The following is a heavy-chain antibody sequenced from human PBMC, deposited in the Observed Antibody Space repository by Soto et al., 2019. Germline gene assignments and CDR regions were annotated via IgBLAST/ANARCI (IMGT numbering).Heavy chain of an antibody. Sequence: SVKVSCKASGGTLSSYAISWVRQAPGQGLEWMGGIIPIFGTANYAQKFQGRVTITADKSTSTAYMELSSLRSEDTAVYYCARGPSLVVPELTFTWFNPWGQGTLVTVSS. CDR1: GGTLSSYA. J-gene: IGHJ5*02. CDR2: IIPIFGTA. CDR3: ARGPSLVVPELTFTWFNP. D-gene: IGHD2-2*01. V-gene: IGHV1-69*06.